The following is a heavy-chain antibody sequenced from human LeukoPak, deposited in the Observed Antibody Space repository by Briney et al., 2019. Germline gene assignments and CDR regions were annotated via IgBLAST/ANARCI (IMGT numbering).Heavy chain of an antibody. V-gene: IGHV3-21*01. CDR2: ISSSRSYI. CDR3: ASSEKRYSGHL. D-gene: IGHD5-12*01. J-gene: IGHJ5*02. Sequence: GGTLRLSCAASVSTFSSYSMNWVREAPGKGLERASSISSSRSYIYYTDSVKGRFTISRDNDKKQLYLQMNSLRAEDTAVYYCASSEKRYSGHLWRQGTLV. CDR1: VSTFSSYS.